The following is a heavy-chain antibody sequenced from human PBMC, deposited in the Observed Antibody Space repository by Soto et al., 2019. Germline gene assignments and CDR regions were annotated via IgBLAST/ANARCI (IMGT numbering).Heavy chain of an antibody. CDR3: AKDRPDSSSSPTLDY. Sequence: QVQLVESGGGVVQPGRSLRLSCAASGFTFSSYGMHWVRQAPGKGLEWVAVISYDGSNKYYADSVKGRFTISRDNSKNTLYLQMNSLRAEDTAVYYCAKDRPDSSSSPTLDYWGQGTLVTVSS. CDR2: ISYDGSNK. J-gene: IGHJ4*02. CDR1: GFTFSSYG. V-gene: IGHV3-30*18. D-gene: IGHD6-6*01.